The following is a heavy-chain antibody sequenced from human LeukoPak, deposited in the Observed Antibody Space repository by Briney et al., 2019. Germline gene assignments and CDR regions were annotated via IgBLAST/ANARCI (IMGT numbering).Heavy chain of an antibody. V-gene: IGHV1-69*13. CDR2: IISIFGTA. J-gene: IGHJ5*02. D-gene: IGHD3-10*01. CDR3: AREFRQRSEHYGSGSYRNWFDP. Sequence: SVKVSCKASGGTFSSYAISWVRQAPGQGLEWMGGIISIFGTANYAQKFQGRVTITADESTSTAYMELSSLRSEDTAVYYCAREFRQRSEHYGSGSYRNWFDPWGQGTLVTVSS. CDR1: GGTFSSYA.